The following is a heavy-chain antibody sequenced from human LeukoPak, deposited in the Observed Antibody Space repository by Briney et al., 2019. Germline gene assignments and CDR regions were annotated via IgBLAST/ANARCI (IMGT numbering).Heavy chain of an antibody. CDR3: ARDLDGSSWYFDS. V-gene: IGHV1-46*01. D-gene: IGHD6-13*01. CDR1: GYTFTSYY. J-gene: IGHJ4*02. Sequence: ASVKVSCKASGYTFTSYYVHWVRQAPGQGLEWMGIINPSSGGTTYAQKFQGRVTMTRDTSTSTVYMELSSLRSEDTAVYYCARDLDGSSWYFDSWGQGTPVAVSS. CDR2: INPSSGGT.